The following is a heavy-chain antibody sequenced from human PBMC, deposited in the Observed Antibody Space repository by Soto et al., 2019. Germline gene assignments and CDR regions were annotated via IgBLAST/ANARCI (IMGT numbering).Heavy chain of an antibody. V-gene: IGHV1-69*13. J-gene: IGHJ5*02. CDR3: ARRGSWSNRWGSNYIWFDP. CDR2: IIPIFGTA. CDR1: GGTFSSYA. D-gene: IGHD1-26*01. Sequence: SGKVSCKASGGTFSSYAISWVRQAPGQGLEWMGGIIPIFGTANYAQKFQGRVTITADESTSTAYMELSSLRSEDTAVYYCARRGSWSNRWGSNYIWFDPWGQGTLVTVSS.